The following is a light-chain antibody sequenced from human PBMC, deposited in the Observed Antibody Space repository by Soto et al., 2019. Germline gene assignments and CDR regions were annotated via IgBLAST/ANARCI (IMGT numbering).Light chain of an antibody. CDR2: DVS. CDR1: QSISGW. V-gene: IGKV1-5*01. Sequence: DIQMTQSPSTLSASVGDRIAITCRASQSISGWLAWYQQKPGKAPKLLIYDVSSLESGVSSRFSGTVSGTEFNLIISSLQPDDFATYYCQQYNSYPWTFGQGTKVDIK. J-gene: IGKJ1*01. CDR3: QQYNSYPWT.